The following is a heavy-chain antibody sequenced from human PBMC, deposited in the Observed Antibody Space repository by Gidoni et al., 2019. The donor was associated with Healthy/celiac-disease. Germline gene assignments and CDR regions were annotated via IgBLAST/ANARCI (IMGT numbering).Heavy chain of an antibody. Sequence: EVQLLESGGGLVQPGGSLRLSCAASGFTFSRYAMSWVRQAPGKGLEWVSAISGSGGSTYYADSVKGRFTISRDNSKNTLYLQMNSLRAEDTAVYYCAKEGCSSTSCYRTSYYYYGMDVWGKGTTVTVSS. CDR3: AKEGCSSTSCYRTSYYYYGMDV. CDR1: GFTFSRYA. V-gene: IGHV3-23*01. J-gene: IGHJ6*04. D-gene: IGHD2-2*01. CDR2: ISGSGGST.